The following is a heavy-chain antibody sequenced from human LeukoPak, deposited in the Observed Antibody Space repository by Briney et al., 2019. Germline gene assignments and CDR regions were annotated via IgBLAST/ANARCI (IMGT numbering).Heavy chain of an antibody. CDR3: ARVTAARGYFDY. Sequence: ASVKVSCKASGYTFTGYYMHWVRQAPGQGLEWMGWINPNSGGTNYAQKFQGRVTMTRDTSISTAYMELSRLRSDDTAVYYCARVTAARGYFDYWGQGTLVTVSS. CDR2: INPNSGGT. V-gene: IGHV1-2*02. D-gene: IGHD6-6*01. CDR1: GYTFTGYY. J-gene: IGHJ4*02.